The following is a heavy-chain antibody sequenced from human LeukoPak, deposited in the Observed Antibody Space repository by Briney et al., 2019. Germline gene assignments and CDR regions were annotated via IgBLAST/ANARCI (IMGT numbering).Heavy chain of an antibody. CDR2: IKQDGSEK. D-gene: IGHD5-12*01. CDR1: GFTFSSYW. J-gene: IGHJ4*02. V-gene: IGHV3-7*01. CDR3: ARDSSLRRGYSGYDPWDY. Sequence: GGSLRLSCAASGFTFSSYWMSWVRQAPGKGLEWVANIKQDGSEKYYVDSVKGRFTISRDNAKNSLYLQMNSLRAEDTAVYYCARDSSLRRGYSGYDPWDYWGQGTLVTVSS.